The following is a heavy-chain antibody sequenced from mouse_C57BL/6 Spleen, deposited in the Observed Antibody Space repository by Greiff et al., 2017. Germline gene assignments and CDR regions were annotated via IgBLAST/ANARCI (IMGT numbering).Heavy chain of an antibody. CDR1: GYTFTSYW. D-gene: IGHD2-1*01. CDR3: ARTYGNYEWAMDY. J-gene: IGHJ4*01. Sequence: QVQLQQPGAELVKPGASVKLSCKASGYTFTSYWMQWVKQRPGQGLEWIGEIHPSDSYTTYNQKFKGKATLTVDTSSSTAYMHLSSLTSEDSAVYYCARTYGNYEWAMDYWGQGTSVTVSS. V-gene: IGHV1-50*01. CDR2: IHPSDSYT.